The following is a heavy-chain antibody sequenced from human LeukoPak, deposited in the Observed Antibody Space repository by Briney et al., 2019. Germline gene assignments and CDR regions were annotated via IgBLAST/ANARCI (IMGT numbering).Heavy chain of an antibody. V-gene: IGHV3-15*01. Sequence: GGSLRLSCAASGLTFSNTWMTWVRQAPGKGLEWVGRIRSKTDGGTTDYTTPVKGRFTISRDNAKNSLYLQMNSLRAEDTAVYYCAIEWELTSFDYWGQGTLVTVSS. CDR1: GLTFSNTW. J-gene: IGHJ4*02. CDR2: IRSKTDGGTT. CDR3: AIEWELTSFDY. D-gene: IGHD1-26*01.